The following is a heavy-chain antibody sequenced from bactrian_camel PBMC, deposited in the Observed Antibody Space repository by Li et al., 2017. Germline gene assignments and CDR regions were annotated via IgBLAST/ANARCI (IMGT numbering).Heavy chain of an antibody. CDR1: GVTVSRYY. D-gene: IGHD1*01. Sequence: VQLVESGGGSVQAGGSLRLSCAASGVTVSRYYMGWFRQAPGKEREAVAGYTNSGNSYYADSVKGRFTISQDREQNTLYLQMNSLKPEDTAMYYCAARWKIYACYLGSWPTQSGYWGQGTQVTVS. V-gene: IGHV3S55*01. CDR2: YTNSGNS. CDR3: AARWKIYACYLGSWPTQSGY. J-gene: IGHJ6*01.